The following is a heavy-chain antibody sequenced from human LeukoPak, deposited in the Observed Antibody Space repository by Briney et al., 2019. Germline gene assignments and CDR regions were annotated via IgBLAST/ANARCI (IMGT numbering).Heavy chain of an antibody. J-gene: IGHJ4*02. V-gene: IGHV4-59*01. CDR2: IYYSGST. CDR1: GGSISSSY. CDR3: ASAYDYVWGVFDY. D-gene: IGHD3-16*01. Sequence: SETLSLTCGVSGGSISSSYWSWIRQPPGKGLEWIGYIYYSGSTNYNPSLKSRVTISVDTSKNQFSLKLSSVTAADTAIYYCASAYDYVWGVFDYWGQGTLVTVSS.